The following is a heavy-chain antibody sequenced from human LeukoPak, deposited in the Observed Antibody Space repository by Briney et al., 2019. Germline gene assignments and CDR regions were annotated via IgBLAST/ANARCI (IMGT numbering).Heavy chain of an antibody. CDR3: ARDDRSPNYYYYYGMDV. D-gene: IGHD1-14*01. CDR2: IIPIFGIA. Sequence: ASVKGSCKASGGTFSSYAISWVRQAPGQGLEWMGRIIPIFGIANYAQKFQGRVTITADKSTSTAYMELSSLRSEDTAVYYCARDDRSPNYYYYYGMDVWGQGTTVTVSS. CDR1: GGTFSSYA. J-gene: IGHJ6*02. V-gene: IGHV1-69*04.